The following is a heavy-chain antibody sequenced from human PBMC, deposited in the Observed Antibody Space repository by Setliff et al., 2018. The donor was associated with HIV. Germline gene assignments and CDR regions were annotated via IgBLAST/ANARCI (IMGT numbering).Heavy chain of an antibody. CDR3: ARDVRWELFPGYFYYYYMDV. CDR2: IYTGGST. J-gene: IGHJ6*03. Sequence: SETLSLTCSVSGGSISDYYWSWVRQPAGKGLEWIGRIYTGGSTKFNPSLGGRASLSVDKSKNHFSLELRSVTAADSAIYYCARDVRWELFPGYFYYYYMDVWGTGTTVTVSS. D-gene: IGHD3-10*01. V-gene: IGHV4-4*07. CDR1: GGSISDYY.